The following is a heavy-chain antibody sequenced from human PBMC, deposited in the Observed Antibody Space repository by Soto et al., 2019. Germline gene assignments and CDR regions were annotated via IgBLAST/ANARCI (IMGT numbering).Heavy chain of an antibody. J-gene: IGHJ5*02. V-gene: IGHV1-69*08. CDR1: GGTFSSYT. CDR3: ARELSDSGLFNWFDP. CDR2: IIPILGIA. Sequence: QVQLVQSGAEVKKPGSSVKVSCKASGGTFSSYTISWVRQAPGQGLEWMGRIIPILGIANYAQKFQGRVTITADKCTSTAYMELSSLRSEDTAVYYCARELSDSGLFNWFDPWGQGTLVTVSS. D-gene: IGHD6-19*01.